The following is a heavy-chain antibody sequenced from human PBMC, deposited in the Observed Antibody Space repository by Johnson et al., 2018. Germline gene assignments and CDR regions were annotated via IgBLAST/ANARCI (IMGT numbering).Heavy chain of an antibody. D-gene: IGHD2-15*01. V-gene: IGHV3-74*01. CDR3: ARDGVVVVAATPDYYYYYMDV. Sequence: VQLQESGGGLVQPGGSLRLSCAASGFTSSSYWMHWVRQAPGKGLVWVSRINSDGSSTSYADSVKGRFTISRDNAKNTLYLQMNSLRAEDTAVYYCARDGVVVVAATPDYYYYYMDVWGKGTTVTVSS. CDR2: INSDGSST. CDR1: GFTSSSYW. J-gene: IGHJ6*03.